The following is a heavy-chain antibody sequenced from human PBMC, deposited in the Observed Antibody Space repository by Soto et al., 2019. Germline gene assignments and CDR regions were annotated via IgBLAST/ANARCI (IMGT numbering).Heavy chain of an antibody. D-gene: IGHD3-10*01. V-gene: IGHV3-7*04. CDR3: ARATGADKEDY. Sequence: SLRLSCAASGFTFSSYWMSWVRQAPGKGLEWVANIKEDGSEKYYVDSVKGRFTISRDNAKNSLYLQMNSLRVEDTAVYYCARATGADKEDYCGQGTLVTVSS. CDR1: GFTFSSYW. CDR2: IKEDGSEK. J-gene: IGHJ4*02.